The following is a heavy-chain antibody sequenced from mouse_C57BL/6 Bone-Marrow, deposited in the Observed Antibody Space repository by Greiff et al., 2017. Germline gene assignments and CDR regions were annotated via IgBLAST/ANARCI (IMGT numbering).Heavy chain of an antibody. CDR1: GYTFTSYG. Sequence: VKVVESGAELARPGASVKLSCKASGYTFTSYGISWVKQRTGQGLEWIGEIYPRSGNTYYNEKFKGKATLTADKSSSTAYMELRSLTSEDSAVYFCARVGWLRAYWGQGTLVTVSA. J-gene: IGHJ3*01. CDR2: IYPRSGNT. V-gene: IGHV1-81*01. CDR3: ARVGWLRAY. D-gene: IGHD2-3*01.